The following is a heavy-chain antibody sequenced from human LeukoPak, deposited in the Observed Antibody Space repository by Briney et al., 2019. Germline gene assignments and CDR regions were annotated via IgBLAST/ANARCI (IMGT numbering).Heavy chain of an antibody. CDR1: GYTFTSYV. D-gene: IGHD3-22*01. CDR2: ISAYNGNT. V-gene: IGHV1-18*01. J-gene: IGHJ6*02. Sequence: GASVKVSCKAFGYTFTSYVITWVRQAPGQGREWMGWISAYNGNTDYADNFQGRVIVTTDTSTSTAYMELRSLRSGDTAVYYCARDSSSVTPSGMDVWGQGTTVAVSS. CDR3: ARDSSSVTPSGMDV.